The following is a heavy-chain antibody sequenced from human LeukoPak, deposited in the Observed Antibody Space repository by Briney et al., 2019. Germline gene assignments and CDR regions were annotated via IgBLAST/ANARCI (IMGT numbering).Heavy chain of an antibody. CDR3: ARARPSMWIDY. CDR1: GFTFSSYA. J-gene: IGHJ4*02. CDR2: KSYDGSDK. D-gene: IGHD5-12*01. Sequence: GGSLRLSCAASGFTFSSYAMYWVRQAPGKGLEWVAVKSYDGSDKFYADSVKGRFTISRDSSKNTLYLQMNSLRPEDTAVYYCARARPSMWIDYWGQGTLVTVSS. V-gene: IGHV3-30*04.